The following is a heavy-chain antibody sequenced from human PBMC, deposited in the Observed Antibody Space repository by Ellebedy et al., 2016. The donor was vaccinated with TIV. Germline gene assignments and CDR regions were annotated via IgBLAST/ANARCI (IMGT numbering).Heavy chain of an antibody. Sequence: GESLKISCTSSGFTFSSFAMHWVRQAPGKRLEWLSVISAGGSSTYNADSVKGRFTITRDNSKNTLFLQMNRLRAEDTAVYYCAKGSSSGFNYDRVGFQYWGQGTLVTVSS. J-gene: IGHJ4*02. CDR3: AKGSSSGFNYDRVGFQY. CDR2: ISAGGSST. CDR1: GFTFSSFA. D-gene: IGHD3-22*01. V-gene: IGHV3-23*01.